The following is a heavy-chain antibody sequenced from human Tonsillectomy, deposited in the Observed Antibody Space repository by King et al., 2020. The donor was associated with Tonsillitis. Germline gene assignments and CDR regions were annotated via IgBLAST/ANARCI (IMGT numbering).Heavy chain of an antibody. CDR3: AIREGWLQLGAVDM. CDR1: GGSFSDYF. J-gene: IGHJ3*02. D-gene: IGHD5-24*01. Sequence: VQLQQWGAGLLKPSETLSLTCAVSGGSFSDYFWSWIRQPPGKGLEWIGEINHSGTTNYNPSLESRVTISIDTSKREFSLNLTSVTAAETAGYYCAIREGWLQLGAVDMWGQGTMVTVSA. CDR2: INHSGTT. V-gene: IGHV4-34*01.